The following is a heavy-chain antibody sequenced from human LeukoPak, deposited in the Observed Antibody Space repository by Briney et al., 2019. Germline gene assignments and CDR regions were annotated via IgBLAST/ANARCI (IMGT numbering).Heavy chain of an antibody. CDR2: ISAYNGNT. D-gene: IGHD3-22*01. CDR1: GYTFTSYG. CDR3: ARSVYYYDSSVADAFDI. Sequence: ASVKVSCKASGYTFTSYGISWVRQAPGQGLEWMGWISAYNGNTNYAQKLQGRVTMTTDTSTRTAYMELRSLRSDDTAVYYCARSVYYYDSSVADAFDIWGQGTMVTVSS. V-gene: IGHV1-18*01. J-gene: IGHJ3*02.